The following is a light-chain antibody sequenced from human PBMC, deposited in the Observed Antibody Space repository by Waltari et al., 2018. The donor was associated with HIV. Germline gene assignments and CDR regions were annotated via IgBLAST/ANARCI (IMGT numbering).Light chain of an antibody. CDR1: RPTIGGNI. CDR2: TFA. Sequence: QSVLTPQQSASGTRGQGVSIPCSRSRPTIGGNIVNWYQHLPGTAPKLLSSTFAPRPSGVPDRFSGSKSGTSASLAISGLQSEDEGDYYCAAWDDSLNGYVFGSGTKVTVL. J-gene: IGLJ1*01. V-gene: IGLV1-44*01. CDR3: AAWDDSLNGYV.